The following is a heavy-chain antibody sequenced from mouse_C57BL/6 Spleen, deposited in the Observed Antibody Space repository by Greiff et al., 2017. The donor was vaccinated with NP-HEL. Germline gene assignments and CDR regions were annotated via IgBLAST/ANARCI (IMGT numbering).Heavy chain of an antibody. CDR3: ARKLRLGAMDY. J-gene: IGHJ4*01. Sequence: VQLQQSGPELVKPGASVKISCKASGYSFTGYYMNWVKQSPEKSLEWIGEINPSTGGTTYNQKFKAKATLTVDKSSSTAYMQLKSLTSEDSAVYYCARKLRLGAMDYWGQGTSVTVSS. CDR1: GYSFTGYY. CDR2: INPSTGGT. D-gene: IGHD1-1*01. V-gene: IGHV1-42*01.